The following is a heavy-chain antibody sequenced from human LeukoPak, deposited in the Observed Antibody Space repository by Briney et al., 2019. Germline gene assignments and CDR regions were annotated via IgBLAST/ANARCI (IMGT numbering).Heavy chain of an antibody. V-gene: IGHV3-9*01. J-gene: IGHJ4*02. Sequence: GRSLRLSCAASGFTFDDYAMHWVRQPPGKALEWVSGIGWNSGGIVYADSVKGRFTISRDNAKNSLYLQMNSLGAEDTAFYYCVKVTAAGFVDHWGQGTLVTVSS. D-gene: IGHD6-13*01. CDR3: VKVTAAGFVDH. CDR1: GFTFDDYA. CDR2: IGWNSGGI.